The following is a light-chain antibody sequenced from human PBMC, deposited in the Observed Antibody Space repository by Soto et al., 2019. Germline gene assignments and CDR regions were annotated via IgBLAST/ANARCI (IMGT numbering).Light chain of an antibody. J-gene: IGLJ2*01. CDR1: SSDFAVYNS. CDR2: EVS. V-gene: IGLV2-14*01. Sequence: QSVLTQPASVSGSPGQSITISCTGTSSDFAVYNSVSWYQHHPGKAPKLIIYEVSNRPSGVSSHFSGSKSGNTASLTISGLQAEDEADYYCTSYPTSRTVVFGGGTKLTVL. CDR3: TSYPTSRTVV.